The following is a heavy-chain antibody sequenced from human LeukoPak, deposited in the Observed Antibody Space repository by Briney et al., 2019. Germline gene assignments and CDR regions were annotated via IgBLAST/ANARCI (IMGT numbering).Heavy chain of an antibody. V-gene: IGHV1-69*06. J-gene: IGHJ4*02. Sequence: SVKVSCKASGGTFSSYAISWVRQAPGQGLEWMGGIIPIFGTANYAQKFQGRVTITADKSTSTAYMELSSLRSEDTAVYYCAKDFVVVPGNVNYFDYWGQGTLVTVSS. CDR3: AKDFVVVPGNVNYFDY. CDR2: IIPIFGTA. CDR1: GGTFSSYA. D-gene: IGHD2-21*02.